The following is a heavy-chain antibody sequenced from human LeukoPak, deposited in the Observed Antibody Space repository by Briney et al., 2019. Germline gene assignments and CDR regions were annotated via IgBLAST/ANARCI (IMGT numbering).Heavy chain of an antibody. V-gene: IGHV3-74*01. CDR2: INSDGIST. CDR1: GFSFSSYW. Sequence: GGSLRLSCAASGFSFSSYWIHWVRQAPGKGLVWVSRINSDGISTTYADSVKGRFTVSRDNAKNTLFLQMNSLRAEDTAVYYCAKDRASTSWGYYFDYWGQGTLVTVSS. CDR3: AKDRASTSWGYYFDY. D-gene: IGHD2-2*01. J-gene: IGHJ4*02.